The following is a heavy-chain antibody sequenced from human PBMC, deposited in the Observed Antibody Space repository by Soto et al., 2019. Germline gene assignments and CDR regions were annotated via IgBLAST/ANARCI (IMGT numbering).Heavy chain of an antibody. D-gene: IGHD2-2*02. CDR3: ARDPDPIVVVPAAILMNDYYYGMDV. V-gene: IGHV1-46*01. Sequence: ASVRVSCKXSGYTFTSYYMHWVRQAPGQGLEWMGIINPSGGSTSYAQKFQGRVTMTRDTSTSTVYMELSSLRSEDTAVYYCARDPDPIVVVPAAILMNDYYYGMDVWGQGTTVTVSS. J-gene: IGHJ6*02. CDR1: GYTFTSYY. CDR2: INPSGGST.